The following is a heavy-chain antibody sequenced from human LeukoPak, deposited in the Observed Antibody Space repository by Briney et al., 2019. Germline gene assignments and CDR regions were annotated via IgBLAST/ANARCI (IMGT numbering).Heavy chain of an antibody. CDR3: ARTTEGYAGGPGYSYYYYMDV. CDR1: GGSLTSSNW. V-gene: IGHV4-4*02. D-gene: IGHD5-12*01. Sequence: SETLSLTCAVSGGSLTSSNWWSWVRQPPGKGLEWIGSIYYSGSTHYNPSLKSRVTTSVDTSKNQVSLKLRSVTAADTAVYYCARTTEGYAGGPGYSYYYYMDVWGKGTTVTISS. J-gene: IGHJ6*03. CDR2: IYYSGST.